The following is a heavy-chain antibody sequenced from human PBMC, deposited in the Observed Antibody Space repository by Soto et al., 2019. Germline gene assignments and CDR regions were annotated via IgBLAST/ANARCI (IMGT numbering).Heavy chain of an antibody. CDR2: INHSGST. CDR3: ARQHTNDAFDI. Sequence: SETLSLTCAVYGGSFSGYYWSWIRQPPGKGLEWIGEINHSGSTNYNPSLKSRVTISVDTSKNQFSLKLSSVTAADTAVYYCARQHTNDAFDIWGQGTMVTVSS. CDR1: GGSFSGYY. V-gene: IGHV4-34*01. J-gene: IGHJ3*02.